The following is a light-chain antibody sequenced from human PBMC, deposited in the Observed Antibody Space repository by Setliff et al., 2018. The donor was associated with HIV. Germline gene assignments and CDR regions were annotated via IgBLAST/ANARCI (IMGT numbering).Light chain of an antibody. CDR2: EVR. CDR1: TSDVGGYNY. CDR3: SSYAITNTLP. J-gene: IGLJ1*01. Sequence: QSVLTQPASVSGSPGQSLTISCTGTTSDVGGYNYVSWYQQHPGKAPKLIIYEVRNRPSGVSDRFPGSKSGNTASLTISGLQADDEADYYCSSYAITNTLPFGTGTKVTVL. V-gene: IGLV2-14*01.